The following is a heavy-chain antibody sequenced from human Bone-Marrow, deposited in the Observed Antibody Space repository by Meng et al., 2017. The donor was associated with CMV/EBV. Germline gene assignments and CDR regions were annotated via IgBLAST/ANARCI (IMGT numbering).Heavy chain of an antibody. J-gene: IGHJ4*02. CDR1: GYTFTSYY. CDR2: INPSGGST. CDR3: ARALGHFDY. Sequence: ASVMISCKASGYTFTSYYMHWVRQAPGQGLERMGIINPSGGSTSYAQKFQGRVTMTRDTSTSTVYMELISLRSEDTAVYYCARALGHFDYWGQGTLVTVSS. V-gene: IGHV1-46*01.